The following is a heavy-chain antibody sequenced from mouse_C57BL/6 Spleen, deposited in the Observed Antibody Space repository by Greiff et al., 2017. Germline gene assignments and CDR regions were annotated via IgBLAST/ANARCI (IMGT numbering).Heavy chain of an antibody. CDR1: GYTFTDYN. CDR3: ARRIYYYGSSYEGAMDY. V-gene: IGHV1-22*01. Sequence: EVKLQQSGPELVKPGASVKMSCKASGYTFTDYNMHWVKQSHGKSLEWIGYINPNNGGTSYNQKFKGKATLTVNKSSSTAYMELRSLTSEDSAVYYCARRIYYYGSSYEGAMDYWGQGTSVTVSS. J-gene: IGHJ4*01. D-gene: IGHD1-1*01. CDR2: INPNNGGT.